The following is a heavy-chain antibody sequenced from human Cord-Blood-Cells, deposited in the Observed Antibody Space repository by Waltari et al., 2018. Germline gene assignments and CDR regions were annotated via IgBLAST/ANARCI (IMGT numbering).Heavy chain of an antibody. CDR2: IYSGGST. D-gene: IGHD5-12*01. CDR3: ARESGDSGYDYYFDY. Sequence: EVQLVESGGGLIQPGGSLRLSCAASGFTVSSNYMSWVRQAPGKGLEWVSVIYSGGSTYYADSVKGRFTISRDNSKNTLYLQMNSLRAEDTAVYYCARESGDSGYDYYFDYWGQGTLVTVSS. V-gene: IGHV3-53*01. CDR1: GFTVSSNY. J-gene: IGHJ4*02.